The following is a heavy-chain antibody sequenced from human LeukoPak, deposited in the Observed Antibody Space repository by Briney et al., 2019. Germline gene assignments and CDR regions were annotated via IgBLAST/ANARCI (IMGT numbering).Heavy chain of an antibody. Sequence: SETLSLTCGVYGGSFSGYYWSWIRQPPGKGLEWIGEINHSGSTNYNPSLKSRVTISVDTSKNQVSLKLSSVTAADTAVYYCARTSSSGLVGGYYFDYWGQGTLVTVSS. V-gene: IGHV4-34*01. CDR2: INHSGST. CDR1: GGSFSGYY. CDR3: ARTSSSGLVGGYYFDY. D-gene: IGHD6-19*01. J-gene: IGHJ4*02.